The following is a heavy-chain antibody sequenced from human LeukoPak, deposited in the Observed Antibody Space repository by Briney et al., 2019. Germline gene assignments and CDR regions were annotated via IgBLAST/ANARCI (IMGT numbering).Heavy chain of an antibody. V-gene: IGHV1-8*01. Sequence: ASVKVSRKASGYTFTSYDINWVRQATGQGLEWMGWMNPNSGNTGYAQKFQGRVTMTRNTSISTAYMELSSLRSEDTAVYYCARTYYYDSSGYYESLSFDYWGQGTLVTVSS. CDR1: GYTFTSYD. J-gene: IGHJ4*02. D-gene: IGHD3-22*01. CDR2: MNPNSGNT. CDR3: ARTYYYDSSGYYESLSFDY.